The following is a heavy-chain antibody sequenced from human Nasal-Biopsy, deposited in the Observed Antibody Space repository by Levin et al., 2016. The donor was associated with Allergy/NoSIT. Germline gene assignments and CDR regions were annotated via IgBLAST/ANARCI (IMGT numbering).Heavy chain of an antibody. CDR3: ARDYGSVGDV. D-gene: IGHD3-10*01. J-gene: IGHJ6*02. CDR2: IQDDGNSA. CDR1: GFTFNKYA. V-gene: IGHV3-74*01. Sequence: GESLKISCAASGFTFNKYAMHWVRQAPGKGLEWVSRIQDDGNSATYADSVKGRFTVSRDNRENMLYLQMSNAKAGDTAVYYCARDYGSVGDVWGQGTTVTVSS.